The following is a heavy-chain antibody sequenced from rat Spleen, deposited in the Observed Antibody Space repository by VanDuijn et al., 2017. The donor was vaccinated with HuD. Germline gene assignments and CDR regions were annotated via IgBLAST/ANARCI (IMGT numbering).Heavy chain of an antibody. CDR1: GFTFSNYY. CDR2: ITNSGGST. CDR3: TRDAPFDY. D-gene: IGHD3-1*01. V-gene: IGHV5S23*01. J-gene: IGHJ2*01. Sequence: EVQLVESGGGLVQPGRSLKLSCAASGFTFSNYYMAWVRQAPTKGLEWVASITNSGGSTYYRDSVKGRFTISRDNAKSTLYLKMDSLRSEDTATYYCTRDAPFDYWGQGVMVTVSS.